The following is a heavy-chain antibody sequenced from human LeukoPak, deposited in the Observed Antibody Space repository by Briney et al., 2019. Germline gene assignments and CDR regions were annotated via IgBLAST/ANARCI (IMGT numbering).Heavy chain of an antibody. J-gene: IGHJ4*02. CDR1: GGSISSGDYY. V-gene: IGHV4-30-4*01. Sequence: SETLSLTCTVSGGSISSGDYYWSWIRQPPGMGLEWIGYIYYSGSTYYNPSLKSRVTISVDTSKNQFSLKLSSVTAADTAVYYCARGVSRDGYNRDLDYWGQGTLVTVSS. D-gene: IGHD5-24*01. CDR3: ARGVSRDGYNRDLDY. CDR2: IYYSGST.